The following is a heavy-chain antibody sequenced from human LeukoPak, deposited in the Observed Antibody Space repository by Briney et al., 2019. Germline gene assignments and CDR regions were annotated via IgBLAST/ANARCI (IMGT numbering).Heavy chain of an antibody. CDR1: GGSFSGYY. Sequence: KPSETLSLTCAVYGGSFSGYYWSWIRQPPGKGLEWIGEINHSGSTNYNPSLKSRVTISVDTSKNQFSLKLSSVTAADTAVYYCAREELRYFDWVPSFDYWGQGTLVTVSS. V-gene: IGHV4-34*01. J-gene: IGHJ4*02. CDR2: INHSGST. D-gene: IGHD3-9*01. CDR3: AREELRYFDWVPSFDY.